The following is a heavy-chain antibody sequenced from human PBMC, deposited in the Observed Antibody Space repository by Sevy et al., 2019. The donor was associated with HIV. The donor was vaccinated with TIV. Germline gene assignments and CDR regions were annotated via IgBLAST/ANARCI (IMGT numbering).Heavy chain of an antibody. CDR2: INPNSGGT. Sequence: ASVKVSCKASGYTFTGYYMHWVRQAPGQGLEWMGWINPNSGGTNYAQKFQGRVTITRDTSISTAYMELSRLRSDDTAVYYCARDIVVVRQYYYGMDVWGQGTTVTVSS. V-gene: IGHV1-2*02. CDR3: ARDIVVVRQYYYGMDV. CDR1: GYTFTGYY. D-gene: IGHD2-2*01. J-gene: IGHJ6*02.